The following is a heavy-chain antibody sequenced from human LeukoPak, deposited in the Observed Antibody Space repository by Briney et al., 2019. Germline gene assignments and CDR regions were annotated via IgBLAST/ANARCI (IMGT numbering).Heavy chain of an antibody. Sequence: SETLSLTCTVSGGSISSGGYYWSWIRQPPGKGLEWIAYIYHSGSTYYNPSLKSRVTISVDRSKNQFSLKLTSVTAADTAVYYCASSMDFWSGFHAWGQGSLVTVSS. J-gene: IGHJ5*02. CDR1: GGSISSGGYY. V-gene: IGHV4-30-2*01. CDR2: IYHSGST. D-gene: IGHD3-3*01. CDR3: ASSMDFWSGFHA.